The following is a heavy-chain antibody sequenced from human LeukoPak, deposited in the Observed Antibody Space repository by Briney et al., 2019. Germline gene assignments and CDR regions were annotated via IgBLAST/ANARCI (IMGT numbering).Heavy chain of an antibody. CDR1: GFTFSSYS. D-gene: IGHD6-13*01. Sequence: PGGSLRLSCAASGFTFSSYSMNWVRQAPGKGLEWVSSISSSSSYTYYADSVKGRFTISRDNAKNSLYLQMNSLRAEDTAVYYCARDAGIAAAGTPLFDYWGQGTLVTVSS. V-gene: IGHV3-21*01. CDR3: ARDAGIAAAGTPLFDY. CDR2: ISSSSSYT. J-gene: IGHJ4*02.